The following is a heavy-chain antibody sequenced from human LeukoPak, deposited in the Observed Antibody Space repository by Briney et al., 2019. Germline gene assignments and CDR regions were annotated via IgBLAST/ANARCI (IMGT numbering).Heavy chain of an antibody. D-gene: IGHD5-18*01. CDR3: ATAMVTFYYYYGMDV. CDR1: GFTFSNYA. Sequence: GGSLRLSCAASGFTFSNYAMSWVRQAPGKGLEWVSSISGSGGSTYYADSMKGRFTISRDNSENTLYLQMNSLRAEDTAVYYCATAMVTFYYYYGMDVWGQGTTVTVSS. V-gene: IGHV3-23*01. CDR2: ISGSGGST. J-gene: IGHJ6*02.